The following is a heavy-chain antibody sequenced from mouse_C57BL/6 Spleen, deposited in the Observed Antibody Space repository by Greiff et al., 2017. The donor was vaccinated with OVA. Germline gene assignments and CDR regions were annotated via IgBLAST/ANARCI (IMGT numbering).Heavy chain of an antibody. CDR1: GYTFTSYW. CDR2: IDPSDSYT. V-gene: IGHV1-50*01. D-gene: IGHD1-1*01. CDR3: ARENYGFDD. J-gene: IGHJ2*01. Sequence: QVQLQQPGAELVKPGASVKLSCKASGYTFTSYWMQWVKQRPGQGLEWIGEIDPSDSYTNYNQKLKGKATLPVDTSSSTAYMQLSSLTSEDSAVYYCARENYGFDDWGQGTTLTVSS.